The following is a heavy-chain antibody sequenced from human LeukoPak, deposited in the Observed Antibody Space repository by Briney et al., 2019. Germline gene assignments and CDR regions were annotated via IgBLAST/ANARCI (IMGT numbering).Heavy chain of an antibody. V-gene: IGHV1-18*01. CDR2: ISAYNGNT. CDR3: ARVWFGDFVPDVDY. J-gene: IGHJ4*02. CDR1: GYTFTSYG. Sequence: GASVTVSCKASGYTFTSYGISWVRQAPGQGLEWMGWISAYNGNTNYAQKLQGGVTMTTDTSTSTAYMELRSLRSDDTAVYYCARVWFGDFVPDVDYWGQGTLVTVSS. D-gene: IGHD3-10*01.